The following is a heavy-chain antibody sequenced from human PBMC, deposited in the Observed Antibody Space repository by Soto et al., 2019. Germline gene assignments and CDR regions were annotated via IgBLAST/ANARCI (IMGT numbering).Heavy chain of an antibody. CDR2: MNPNSGNT. J-gene: IGHJ4*02. CDR3: ARATPLNDILTGYYDY. Sequence: ASVKVSCKASGYTFTSYDINWVRQATGQGLEGMGWMNPNSGNTGYAQKFQGRVTMTRNNSISTDYMELSSLRSEDTAVYYCARATPLNDILTGYYDYWGQGTLVTVSS. D-gene: IGHD3-9*01. V-gene: IGHV1-8*01. CDR1: GYTFTSYD.